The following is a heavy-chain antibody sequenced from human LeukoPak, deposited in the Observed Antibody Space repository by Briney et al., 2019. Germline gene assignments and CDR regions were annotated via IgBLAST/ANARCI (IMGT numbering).Heavy chain of an antibody. CDR3: AATSYGHY. CDR1: GGTFSSYA. J-gene: IGHJ4*02. Sequence: SVEVSCKASGGTFSSYAISWVRQAPGQGLEWMGGIIPIFGTVNYAQKFQGRVTITAGESTSTAYMELSSLRSEDTAVYYCAATSYGHYWGQGTLVTVSS. D-gene: IGHD1-26*01. V-gene: IGHV1-69*13. CDR2: IIPIFGTV.